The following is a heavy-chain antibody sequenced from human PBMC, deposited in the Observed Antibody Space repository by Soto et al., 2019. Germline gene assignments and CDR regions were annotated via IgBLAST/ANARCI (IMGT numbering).Heavy chain of an antibody. V-gene: IGHV4-39*01. Sequence: SETLSLTCTVSGGSISSESYFWGWVRQPSGKGLEWVGTISYSGSPFFNPSLKGRATLSVDTSKNQFSLRLSAVTAADPAVYFCAALLGHCSGGTCFFRWFDPWGQGSLVTVSS. CDR1: GGSISSESYF. CDR2: ISYSGSP. CDR3: AALLGHCSGGTCFFRWFDP. D-gene: IGHD2-15*01. J-gene: IGHJ5*02.